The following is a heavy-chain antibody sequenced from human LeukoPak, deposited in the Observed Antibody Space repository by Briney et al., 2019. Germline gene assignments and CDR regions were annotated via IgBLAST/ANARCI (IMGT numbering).Heavy chain of an antibody. V-gene: IGHV4-31*03. Sequence: SQTLSLTCIVSSGSISRGGYHWSWIRQQPGKGLEWIGYISHSGGTLYNPSLKSRVMISLDTSKNQFSLKLTSVTAADTAVYYCARDGGSSGYRYFDLWGRSTLVTVSS. CDR3: ARDGGSSGYRYFDL. D-gene: IGHD3-22*01. J-gene: IGHJ2*01. CDR2: ISHSGGT. CDR1: SGSISRGGYH.